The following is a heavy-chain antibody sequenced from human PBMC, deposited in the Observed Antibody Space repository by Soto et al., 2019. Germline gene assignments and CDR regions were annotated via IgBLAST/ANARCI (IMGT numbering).Heavy chain of an antibody. D-gene: IGHD2-15*01. V-gene: IGHV3-11*01. CDR2: ISSSGSTI. Sequence: GGSLRLSCAACGVTFCDHYMSWIRQAPGKGLEWVSYISSSGSTIYYADSVKGRFTISRDNAKSSLYLQMNSLRAEDTAVYYCARDQWGYCSGGSCYSGNAFDIWGQGTMVTVSS. CDR1: GVTFCDHY. CDR3: ARDQWGYCSGGSCYSGNAFDI. J-gene: IGHJ3*02.